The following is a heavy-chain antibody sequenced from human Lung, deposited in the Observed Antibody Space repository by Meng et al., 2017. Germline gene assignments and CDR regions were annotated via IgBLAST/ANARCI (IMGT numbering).Heavy chain of an antibody. CDR1: GYTFTIYG. CDR2: ISPYNGYT. CDR3: AILSHCTGGTCYPYDY. D-gene: IGHD2-15*01. V-gene: IGHV1-18*01. J-gene: IGHJ4*02. Sequence: QVTLMQSGAEVKKPGASVKVSCNASGYTFTIYGISWVRQAPGQGLEWMGWISPYNGYTSSIQKFQGRVTMTTDTSTSTAYMELMSLGSDDTAVYYCAILSHCTGGTCYPYDYWGQGTLVTVSS.